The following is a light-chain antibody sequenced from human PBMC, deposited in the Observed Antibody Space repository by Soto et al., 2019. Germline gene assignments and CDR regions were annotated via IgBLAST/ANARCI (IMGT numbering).Light chain of an antibody. J-gene: IGKJ3*01. CDR2: DAS. CDR1: QSVGSY. V-gene: IGKV3-11*01. CDR3: QQRNKWPPIFT. Sequence: EIVLTQSPATLSLSPGERATLSCRASQSVGSYLAWYQQKPGRAPRLLIYDASSRANGIPARFSGSGSGTDFTLTISSLELEDFGVYYCQQRNKWPPIFTFGPGTKVDFK.